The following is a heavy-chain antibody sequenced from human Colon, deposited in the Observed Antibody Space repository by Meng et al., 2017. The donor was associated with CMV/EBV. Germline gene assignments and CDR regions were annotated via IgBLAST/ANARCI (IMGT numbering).Heavy chain of an antibody. CDR2: MNPDSGAT. J-gene: IGHJ4*02. V-gene: IGHV1-8*02. Sequence: ASVKVSCKASGYTFTSYDIHWVRQATGQGLEWMGWMNPDSGATVYVQKFQGRVTMTRDTSRSTAFIKLSSLRSEDKAVYFCARGPYGSGSYRFEFWGQGTQVTVSS. CDR1: GYTFTSYD. CDR3: ARGPYGSGSYRFEF. D-gene: IGHD3-10*01.